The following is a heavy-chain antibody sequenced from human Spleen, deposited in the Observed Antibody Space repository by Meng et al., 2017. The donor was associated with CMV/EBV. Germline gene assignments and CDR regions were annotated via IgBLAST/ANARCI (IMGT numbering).Heavy chain of an antibody. D-gene: IGHD2-2*01. CDR2: ISTYNGNT. Sequence: ASVKVFCKASCYTFTIYGISWVREAPGQRLEWMEWISTYNGNTHSAQKFKNRVTISRDTFTNTAYMELRNLTSDDTTIYCCARDGFCSSITCPRGPFSYYWGQGTVVTVSS. CDR1: CYTFTIYG. J-gene: IGHJ4*02. V-gene: IGHV1-18*01. CDR3: ARDGFCSSITCPRGPFSYY.